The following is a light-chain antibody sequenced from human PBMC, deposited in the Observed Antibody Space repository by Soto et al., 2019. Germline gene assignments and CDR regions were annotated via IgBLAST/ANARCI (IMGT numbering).Light chain of an antibody. V-gene: IGLV2-23*01. CDR2: EGS. Sequence: QSALTQPASVSGSPGQSITIACTGTSGDVGSYSHVSWYRQHPGKAPRLIIYEGSKRPSGVSHRFSASRSDKTASLTISGLQADDETAYYCCSYALSSSYVFRTGTKVTDL. CDR1: SGDVGSYSH. CDR3: CSYALSSSYV. J-gene: IGLJ1*01.